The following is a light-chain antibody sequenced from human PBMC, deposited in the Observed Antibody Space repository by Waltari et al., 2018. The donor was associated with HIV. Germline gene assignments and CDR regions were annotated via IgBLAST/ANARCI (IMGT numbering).Light chain of an antibody. CDR1: SSNIGSDA. V-gene: IGLV1-44*01. CDR3: ATWDHRLNGWV. J-gene: IGLJ3*02. Sequence: QAVLTQPPSAPGTPGQRITISCSGSSSNIGSDAVNWYQQLPGTAPKLLIYKSTPRPSGVPDRFSASKSGTSASLAISGLQSEDEADYYCATWDHRLNGWVFGGGTKLTVL. CDR2: KST.